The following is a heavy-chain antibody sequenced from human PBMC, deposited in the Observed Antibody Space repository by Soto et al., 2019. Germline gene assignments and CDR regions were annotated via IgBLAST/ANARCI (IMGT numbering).Heavy chain of an antibody. V-gene: IGHV1-8*02. Sequence: ASVKVSCKASGYTFTSYGISWVRQATGQGLEWMGWMNPNSGNTGYAQKFQGRVTMTRNTSISTAYMELSSLRSEDTAVYYCARGAGILRYFHRLYHDYWSQGTLVTVSA. J-gene: IGHJ4*02. CDR3: ARGAGILRYFHRLYHDY. CDR1: GYTFTSYG. D-gene: IGHD3-9*01. CDR2: MNPNSGNT.